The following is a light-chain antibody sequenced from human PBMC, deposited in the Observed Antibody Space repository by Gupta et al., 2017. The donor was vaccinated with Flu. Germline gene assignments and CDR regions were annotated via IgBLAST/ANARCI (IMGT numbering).Light chain of an antibody. CDR1: QSIDRF. CDR3: QVRNVEHPMWT. Sequence: TLSSSPGERATLSCRASQSIDRFIAWFQHKTGQAPRLLIYDISNRASGITERFSGSGDGTDFSLTISSREPEDFAVYYCQVRNVEHPMWTFGQGTKVEI. CDR2: DIS. J-gene: IGKJ1*01. V-gene: IGKV3D-11*02.